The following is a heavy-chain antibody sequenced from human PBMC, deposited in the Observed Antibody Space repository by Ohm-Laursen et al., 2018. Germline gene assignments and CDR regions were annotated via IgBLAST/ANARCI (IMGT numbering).Heavy chain of an antibody. J-gene: IGHJ6*02. V-gene: IGHV4-61*01. CDR1: GGSVDTGTYY. CDR2: IHYSGNT. Sequence: SETLSLTCSFSGGSVDTGTYYWSWIRQPPGKGLEWIGYIHYSGNTNYNPSLKSRVTISVDTSKTQFSLKLSSVTAADTAVYYCARQRSGSTGMDVWGQGTTVIVSS. D-gene: IGHD3-10*01. CDR3: ARQRSGSTGMDV.